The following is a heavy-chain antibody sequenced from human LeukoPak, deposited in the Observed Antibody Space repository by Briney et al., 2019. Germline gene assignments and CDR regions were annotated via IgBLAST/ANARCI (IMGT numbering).Heavy chain of an antibody. CDR1: GGSISSYY. CDR3: ARHGPSSYYDFWSDAFDI. D-gene: IGHD3-3*01. V-gene: IGHV4-59*08. CDR2: IYYTGST. Sequence: SETLSLTCTVSGGSISSYYWSWIRQPPGKGLEWIGYIYYTGSTNYNPSLKSRVTISVDTSKNQFSLKLSSVTAADTAVYYCARHGPSSYYDFWSDAFDIWGQGTMVTVSS. J-gene: IGHJ3*02.